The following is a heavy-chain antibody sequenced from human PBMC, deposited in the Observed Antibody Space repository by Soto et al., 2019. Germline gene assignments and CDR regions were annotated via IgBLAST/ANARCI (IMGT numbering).Heavy chain of an antibody. D-gene: IGHD5-18*01. Sequence: GDSLKISFKGSGYSFTSYWISWVRQMPWKGLEWMGIIYPGNSDTRYSPSFQGQVTISADKSISTAYLQWSSLKASDTVMYYCARHYASRRDTAMVTPYYYYGMDVWGQGTTVTVSS. J-gene: IGHJ6*02. CDR2: IYPGNSDT. V-gene: IGHV5-51*01. CDR1: GYSFTSYW. CDR3: ARHYASRRDTAMVTPYYYYGMDV.